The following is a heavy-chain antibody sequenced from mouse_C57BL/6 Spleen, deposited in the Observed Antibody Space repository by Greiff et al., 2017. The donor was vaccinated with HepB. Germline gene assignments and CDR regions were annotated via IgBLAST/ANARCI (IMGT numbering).Heavy chain of an antibody. V-gene: IGHV1-72*01. Sequence: VKLQQPGAELVKPGASVKLSCKASGYTFTSYWMHWVKQRPGRGLEWIGRIDPNSGGTKYNEKFKSKATLTVDKPSSTAYMQLSSLTSEDSAVYYCARGYDYDGDYFDYWGQGTTLTVSS. CDR1: GYTFTSYW. CDR3: ARGYDYDGDYFDY. D-gene: IGHD2-4*01. J-gene: IGHJ2*01. CDR2: IDPNSGGT.